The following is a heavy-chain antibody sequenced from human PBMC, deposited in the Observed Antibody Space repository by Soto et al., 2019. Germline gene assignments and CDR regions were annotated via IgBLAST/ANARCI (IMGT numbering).Heavy chain of an antibody. CDR2: IYKSATT. J-gene: IGHJ5*01. Sequence: SDTLSITCSVSGDSISNLDYFWAWIRQPPGQALEYIGYIYKSATTYYNPSFESRVAISVDTSKSQFSLNVTSVTAADTAVYFCARGRYCLTGRCFPNWFDSWGQGALVTVSS. D-gene: IGHD7-27*01. CDR1: GDSISNLDYF. CDR3: ARGRYCLTGRCFPNWFDS. V-gene: IGHV4-30-4*02.